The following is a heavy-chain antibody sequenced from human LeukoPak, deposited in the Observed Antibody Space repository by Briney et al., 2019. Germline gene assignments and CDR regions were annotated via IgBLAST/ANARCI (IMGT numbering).Heavy chain of an antibody. J-gene: IGHJ4*02. Sequence: ASVKVSCKASGYMFTDYYMHWVRRAPGQGLEWMGWINPKSGGTNYAQKFQGRATMTRDTSINTGYMDLSGLRSDDTAVYFCARDLGEIAMAGMFSTQSHFDRWGQGTLVTVSS. CDR1: GYMFTDYY. V-gene: IGHV1-2*02. D-gene: IGHD6-19*01. CDR2: INPKSGGT. CDR3: ARDLGEIAMAGMFSTQSHFDR.